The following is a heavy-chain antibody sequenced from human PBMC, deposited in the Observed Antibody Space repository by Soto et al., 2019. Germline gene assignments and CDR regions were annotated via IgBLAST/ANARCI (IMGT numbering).Heavy chain of an antibody. Sequence: SETLSLTCTVSGGSISSYYWSWIRQPPGKGLEWIGYIYYSGSTNYNPSLKSRVTISVDTSKNQFSLKLSSVTAADTAVYYCARAKGDGTGDLGGPFDIWGQGTMVTVSS. CDR2: IYYSGST. J-gene: IGHJ3*02. D-gene: IGHD7-27*01. CDR3: ARAKGDGTGDLGGPFDI. V-gene: IGHV4-59*01. CDR1: GGSISSYY.